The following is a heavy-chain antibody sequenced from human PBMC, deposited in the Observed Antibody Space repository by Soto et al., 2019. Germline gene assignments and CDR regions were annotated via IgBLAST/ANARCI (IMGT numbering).Heavy chain of an antibody. CDR1: GFSLTASETR. Sequence: SGHTLVNPTQTLTLTCTISGFSLTASETRVSLIRQPPGKALEWLARIDWNDEKFYSMSLKTRLTISKYTYRNQVVLAITNMDPVDTATYYCAGRIRGDYSFDFWGQGALVTGSS. CDR2: IDWNDEK. D-gene: IGHD4-17*01. CDR3: AGRIRGDYSFDF. J-gene: IGHJ4*02. V-gene: IGHV2-70*04.